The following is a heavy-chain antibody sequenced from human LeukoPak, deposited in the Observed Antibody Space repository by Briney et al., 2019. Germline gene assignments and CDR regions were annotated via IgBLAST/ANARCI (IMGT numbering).Heavy chain of an antibody. V-gene: IGHV4-61*02. D-gene: IGHD2-2*02. Sequence: SQTLSLTCTVSGGSISSGGYYWSWIRQPAGKGLEWIGRIYTSGSTNYNPSLKSRVTISVDTSKNQFSLKLSSVTAADTAVYYCASYTGNDTFDIWGQGTMVTVPS. CDR1: GGSISSGGYY. CDR3: ASYTGNDTFDI. CDR2: IYTSGST. J-gene: IGHJ3*02.